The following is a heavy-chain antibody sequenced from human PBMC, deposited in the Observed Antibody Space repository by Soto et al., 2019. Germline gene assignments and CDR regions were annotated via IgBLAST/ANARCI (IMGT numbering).Heavy chain of an antibody. CDR1: GGSISGSAYV. V-gene: IGHV4-39*01. CDR3: ARHMFRGGDPEY. Sequence: LSLTCTVSGGSISGSAYVWGWFGQPPGKGLDWIASVYHTGNTAENPSLRSRVTISVDTSKNHFSLKLTSVTAADTAVYYCARHMFRGGDPEYWGQGNLVTVSS. J-gene: IGHJ4*02. D-gene: IGHD2-21*02. CDR2: VYHTGNT.